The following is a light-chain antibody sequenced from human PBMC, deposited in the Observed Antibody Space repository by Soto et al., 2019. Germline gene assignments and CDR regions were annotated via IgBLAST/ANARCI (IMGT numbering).Light chain of an antibody. CDR3: QVWDSSSDHSVV. CDR2: DDS. Sequence: SYELTQPPSVSVAPGQTARITCGGNNIGSKSVHWHQQRPGQAPVLVVYDDSYRPSGIPERFSASNSGNTATLTISRVEAGDEADYYCQVWDSSSDHSVVFGGGTKLTVL. J-gene: IGLJ2*01. V-gene: IGLV3-21*02. CDR1: NIGSKS.